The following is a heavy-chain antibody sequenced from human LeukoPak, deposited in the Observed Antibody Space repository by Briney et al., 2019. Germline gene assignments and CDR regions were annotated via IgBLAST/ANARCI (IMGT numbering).Heavy chain of an antibody. CDR1: GFTFSNYA. Sequence: GGSLRLSCAASGFTFSNYAMTWVRQAPGRGLEWVSSISGSGENTYYADSVKGRFTISRDNSKNTLYLQMNSLRAEDTAIYYCAKISTVTTPDYWGQGTLVTVSS. CDR2: ISGSGENT. V-gene: IGHV3-23*01. CDR3: AKISTVTTPDY. J-gene: IGHJ4*02. D-gene: IGHD4-17*01.